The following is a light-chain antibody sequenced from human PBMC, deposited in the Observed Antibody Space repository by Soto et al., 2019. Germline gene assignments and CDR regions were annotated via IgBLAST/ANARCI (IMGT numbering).Light chain of an antibody. Sequence: RMPQSPSSLYASVGDIGTITCRASDSVITYLNWYRQKPGKAPKSLIYAASTLQSGVPSRFSGSGSGTEFTLTISSLQHEDFATYYWLQHNSDPRTFGQGTKVDSK. CDR2: AAS. CDR1: DSVITY. V-gene: IGKV1-17*01. CDR3: LQHNSDPRT. J-gene: IGKJ1*01.